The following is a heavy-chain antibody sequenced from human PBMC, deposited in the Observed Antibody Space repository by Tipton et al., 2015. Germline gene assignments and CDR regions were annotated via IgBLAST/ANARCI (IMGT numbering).Heavy chain of an antibody. D-gene: IGHD3-22*01. J-gene: IGHJ3*02. CDR1: GFSISHYW. Sequence: SLRLSCAASGFSISHYWMSWVRQAPGKGPEWVGNIKEDGNEEHYVDSVQGRFTISRDNAKNSVYLQMNSLRVEDTAVYYCARDSGDTSGYYRDAFDIWGQGTMVTVSS. V-gene: IGHV3-7*01. CDR3: ARDSGDTSGYYRDAFDI. CDR2: IKEDGNEE.